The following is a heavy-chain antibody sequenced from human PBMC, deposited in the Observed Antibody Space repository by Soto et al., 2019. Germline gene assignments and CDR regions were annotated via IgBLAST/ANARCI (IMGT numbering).Heavy chain of an antibody. CDR2: INHSGST. J-gene: IGHJ6*02. V-gene: IGHV4-34*01. CDR1: GGSFSGYY. Sequence: QVQLQQWGAGLLKPSETLSLTCAVYGGSFSGYYWSWIRQPPGKGLEWIGEINHSGSTNYNPSLKSRVTISVDTSKNQFTLKLSAVTAADTAVDYWARGRGYSYGWSGYYYGMDVWGQGTTVTVSS. D-gene: IGHD5-18*01. CDR3: ARGRGYSYGWSGYYYGMDV.